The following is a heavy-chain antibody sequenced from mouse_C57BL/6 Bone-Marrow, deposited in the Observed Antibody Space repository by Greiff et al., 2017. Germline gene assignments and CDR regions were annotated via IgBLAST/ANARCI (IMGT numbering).Heavy chain of an antibody. D-gene: IGHD2-4*01. Sequence: VQLQESGAELMKPGASVKLSCKATGYTFTGYWIEWVKQRPGHGLEWIGEILPGSGSTTYNDKFKGKATFTAATSSTAAYMQLSSLTTEDSAICYGARYYDYSYWDFDVWGTGTTVTVSS. V-gene: IGHV1-9*01. CDR2: ILPGSGST. J-gene: IGHJ1*03. CDR3: ARYYDYSYWDFDV. CDR1: GYTFTGYW.